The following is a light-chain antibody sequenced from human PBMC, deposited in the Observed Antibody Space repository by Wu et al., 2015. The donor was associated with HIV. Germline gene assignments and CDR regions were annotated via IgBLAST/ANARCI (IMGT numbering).Light chain of an antibody. CDR3: QKYNSAPRT. J-gene: IGKJ1*01. V-gene: IGKV1-27*01. Sequence: DIQLTQSPSPLSASVGDRVTITCRASQGISNFLAWYQQKPGKPPKVLIYAASTLQSGVPSRFSGSGSGTDFTLTISSLQPEDAATYFCQKYNSAPRTFGQGTKVDIK. CDR2: AAS. CDR1: QGISNF.